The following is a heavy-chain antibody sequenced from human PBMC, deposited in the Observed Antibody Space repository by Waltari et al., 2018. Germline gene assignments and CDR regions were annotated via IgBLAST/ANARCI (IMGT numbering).Heavy chain of an antibody. CDR1: GGTFSSYA. Sequence: QVQLVQSGAEVKKPGSSVKVSCKASGGTFSSYAISWVRQAPGQGLEWIGGIIPIFGTANYAQKVQGRVTITADKSTSTAYMELSSLRSEDTAVYYCARYGDYGNYYYYYMDVWGKGTTVTVSS. V-gene: IGHV1-69*14. CDR3: ARYGDYGNYYYYYMDV. CDR2: IIPIFGTA. J-gene: IGHJ6*03. D-gene: IGHD4-17*01.